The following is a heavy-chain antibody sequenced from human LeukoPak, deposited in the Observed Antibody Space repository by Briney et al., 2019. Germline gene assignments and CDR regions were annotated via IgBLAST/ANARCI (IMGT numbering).Heavy chain of an antibody. CDR3: ATAFYYDSSGYYLKYFDY. Sequence: ASVKVSCKVSGYTLTELSMHWVRQAPGKGLEWMGGFDPEDGETIYAQKFQGRVTMTEDTSTDTAYMELSSLRSEDTAVYYCATAFYYDSSGYYLKYFDYWGQGALVTVSS. D-gene: IGHD3-22*01. CDR2: FDPEDGET. CDR1: GYTLTELS. J-gene: IGHJ4*02. V-gene: IGHV1-24*01.